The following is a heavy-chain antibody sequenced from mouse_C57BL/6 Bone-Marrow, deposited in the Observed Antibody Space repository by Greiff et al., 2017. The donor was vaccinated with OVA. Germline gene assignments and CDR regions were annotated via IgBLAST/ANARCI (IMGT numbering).Heavy chain of an antibody. J-gene: IGHJ2*01. CDR2: IYPGSGST. D-gene: IGHD2-5*01. CDR3: ARRVYYSNYFDY. V-gene: IGHV1-55*01. CDR1: GYTFTSYW. Sequence: VQLQHPGAELVKPGASVKMSCKASGYTFTSYWITWVKQRPGQGLEWIGDIYPGSGSTNYNEKFKSKATLTVDTSSSTAYMQLSSLTSEDSAVYYCARRVYYSNYFDYWGQGTTLTVSS.